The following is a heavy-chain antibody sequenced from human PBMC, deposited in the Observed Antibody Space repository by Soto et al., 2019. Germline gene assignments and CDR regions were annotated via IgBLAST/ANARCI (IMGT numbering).Heavy chain of an antibody. J-gene: IGHJ5*02. D-gene: IGHD6-13*01. Sequence: EVQLVESGGGLVQPGGSLRLSCAASGFTFSSYSMNWVRQAPGKGLEWVAYISSSSSTIYYADSVKGRFTISRDNAKNSLYLQMNRLSAEDAAVYYCARHPERIAEIGWFDPWGQGTLVTVSS. V-gene: IGHV3-48*01. CDR3: ARHPERIAEIGWFDP. CDR2: ISSSSSTI. CDR1: GFTFSSYS.